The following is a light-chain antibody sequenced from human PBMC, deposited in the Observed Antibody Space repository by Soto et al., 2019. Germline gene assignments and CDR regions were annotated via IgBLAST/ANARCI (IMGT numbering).Light chain of an antibody. CDR1: QSVSSSY. CDR3: QQYGRSPST. J-gene: IGKJ1*01. CDR2: GAS. V-gene: IGKV3-20*01. Sequence: ESVVTQSPGTLSLSPGQRATLSCRASQSVSSSYLAWYQQKPGQAPRLLIYGASGRATGIPDRFSGSGSETAFTLTISRLEPEDFAVYYCQQYGRSPSTFGQGTKVEIK.